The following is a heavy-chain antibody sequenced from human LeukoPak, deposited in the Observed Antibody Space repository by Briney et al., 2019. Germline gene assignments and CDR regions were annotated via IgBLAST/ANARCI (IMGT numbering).Heavy chain of an antibody. Sequence: PGGSLRLSCAASGFIFNDYAMSWVRQVPGKGLEWVSAITDSSTSTYYADSVKGRFTISRHNSKNTLNLQMNSLRAEDTAVYYCAKGSSSSRPYYFDYWGQGTLVTVSS. CDR2: ITDSSTST. CDR3: AKGSSSSRPYYFDY. V-gene: IGHV3-23*01. CDR1: GFIFNDYA. J-gene: IGHJ4*02. D-gene: IGHD6-13*01.